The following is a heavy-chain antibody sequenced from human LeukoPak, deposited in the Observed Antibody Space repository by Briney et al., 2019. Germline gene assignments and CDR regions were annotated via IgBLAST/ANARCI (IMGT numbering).Heavy chain of an antibody. Sequence: ASVKVSCKASGYTFTGYYIHWVRQAPGQGLEWMGWINPNSGGTNYAQKFQGRVTMTRDTSISTAYMELSRLRSDDTAVYYCARARGGYCSSTSCRELGYWGQGTLVTVSS. D-gene: IGHD2-2*01. CDR1: GYTFTGYY. J-gene: IGHJ4*02. CDR3: ARARGGYCSSTSCRELGY. V-gene: IGHV1-2*02. CDR2: INPNSGGT.